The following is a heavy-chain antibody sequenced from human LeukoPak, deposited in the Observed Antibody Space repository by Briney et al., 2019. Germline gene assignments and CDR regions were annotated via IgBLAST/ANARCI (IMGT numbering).Heavy chain of an antibody. D-gene: IGHD4-17*01. CDR2: IIPIFGTT. CDR1: ADTFSSYG. J-gene: IGHJ6*03. CDR3: ARDRPTVFAYYYYMDV. Sequence: ASVKVSCKASADTFSSYGVTWVRQAPGQGLEWMGGIIPIFGTTNYAQKFQGRLTIVADKSTNTVNMELSSLRSEDTAVYYCARDRPTVFAYYYYMDVWGKGTTVTVSS. V-gene: IGHV1-69*06.